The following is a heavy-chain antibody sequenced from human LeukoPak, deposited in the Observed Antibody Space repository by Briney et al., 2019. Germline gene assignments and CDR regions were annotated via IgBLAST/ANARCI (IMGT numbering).Heavy chain of an antibody. J-gene: IGHJ4*02. V-gene: IGHV1-18*01. CDR2: ISAYNGNT. CDR1: GYTFTSYG. Sequence: ASVKVSCKASGYTFTSYGISWVRQAPGQGLEWMGWISAYNGNTNYAQKLQGRVTMTTDTSTSTAYMELRSLRSDDTAVYYCARASFKLRYFDWLLKGFDYWGQGTLVTVSS. CDR3: ARASFKLRYFDWLLKGFDY. D-gene: IGHD3-9*01.